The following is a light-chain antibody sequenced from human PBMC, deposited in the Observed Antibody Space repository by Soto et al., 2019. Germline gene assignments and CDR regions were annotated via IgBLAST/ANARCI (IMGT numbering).Light chain of an antibody. CDR2: DAS. Sequence: DIQMTQSPSSLSASVGDRVTITCQATQGISNYLSWYQQRPGRAPKLLVYDASTLEPGVPSRFSGSGSGTDFTFTITSLQPEDVAKYYWQQCDSLPLTFGGGTKVENK. J-gene: IGKJ4*01. V-gene: IGKV1-33*01. CDR3: QQCDSLPLT. CDR1: QGISNY.